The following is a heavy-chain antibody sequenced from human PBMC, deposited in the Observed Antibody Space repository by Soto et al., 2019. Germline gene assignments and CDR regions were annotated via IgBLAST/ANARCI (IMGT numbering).Heavy chain of an antibody. CDR3: ARRGSNKWDEDFDF. CDR2: ISPYNGDT. V-gene: IGHV1-18*01. CDR1: GYTFTNYG. Sequence: QVQLVQSGAEVKKPGASVKVSCQASGYTFTNYGISWVRQAPGQGLEWVGWISPYNGDTRYAQNVQGRVTLTTDTSTSAAYMELRSLRSDDTALYYCARRGSNKWDEDFDFWGQGPLVTVSS. J-gene: IGHJ4*02. D-gene: IGHD2-15*01.